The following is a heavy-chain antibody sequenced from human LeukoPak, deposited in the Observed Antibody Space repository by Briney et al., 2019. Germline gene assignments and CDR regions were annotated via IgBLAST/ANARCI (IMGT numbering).Heavy chain of an antibody. CDR2: ISYDGSNK. CDR1: GFTFSSYA. V-gene: IGHV3-30*04. Sequence: GGSLRLSCAASGFTFSSYAMHWVRQAPGKGLEWVAVISYDGSNKYYADSVKGRFTISRDNSKNTLYLQMNSLRAEDTAVYYCAKAPFYYGSGSPEYYFDYWGQGTLVTVSS. CDR3: AKAPFYYGSGSPEYYFDY. J-gene: IGHJ4*02. D-gene: IGHD3-10*01.